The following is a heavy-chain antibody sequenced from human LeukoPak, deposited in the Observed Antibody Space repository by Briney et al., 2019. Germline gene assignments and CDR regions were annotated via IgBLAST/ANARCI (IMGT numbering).Heavy chain of an antibody. V-gene: IGHV4-39*07. CDR1: GGSISSGSYY. CDR3: ARLHATIGYSSSRGIYYYYYMDV. CDR2: INHSGST. D-gene: IGHD6-6*01. Sequence: SETLSLTCTVSGGSISSGSYYWSWIRQPPGKGLEWIGEINHSGSTNYNPSLKSRVTISVDTSKNQFSLKLSSVTAADTAVYYCARLHATIGYSSSRGIYYYYYMDVWGKGTTVTVSS. J-gene: IGHJ6*03.